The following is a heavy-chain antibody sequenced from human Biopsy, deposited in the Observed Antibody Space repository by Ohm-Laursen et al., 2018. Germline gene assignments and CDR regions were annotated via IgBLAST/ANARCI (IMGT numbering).Heavy chain of an antibody. D-gene: IGHD4-11*01. V-gene: IGHV3-23*01. CDR3: ARGGFFAYSTFDY. CDR1: GFTFSSYA. Sequence: SLRLSCAASGFTFSSYAMNWVRQAPGKGLEWVSAITVSADTTYYAGSVRGRFTVSRDNSQNTLYLQMNSLRAEDTAVYYCARGGFFAYSTFDYWGQGALVTVSS. CDR2: ITVSADTT. J-gene: IGHJ4*02.